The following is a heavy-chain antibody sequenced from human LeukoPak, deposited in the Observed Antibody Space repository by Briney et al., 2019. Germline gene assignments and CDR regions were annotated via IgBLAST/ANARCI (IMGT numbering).Heavy chain of an antibody. CDR2: IIPTFGLV. J-gene: IGHJ5*02. Sequence: GASAKVSCKASGGTFDTYAISWVRQAPGQGLEWVGGIIPTFGLVNYAEDLQGRATITADKSTSTFFMEMTSLRSDDTAMYYCVSSPPVGQLPIISYFDPWGQGTLVTVSS. CDR3: VSSPPVGQLPIISYFDP. D-gene: IGHD2-2*01. CDR1: GGTFDTYA. V-gene: IGHV1-69*10.